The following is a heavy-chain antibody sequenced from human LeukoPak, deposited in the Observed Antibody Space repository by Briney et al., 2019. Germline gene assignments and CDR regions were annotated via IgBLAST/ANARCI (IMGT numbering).Heavy chain of an antibody. J-gene: IGHJ4*02. D-gene: IGHD2-2*01. CDR1: GFTFSNYD. V-gene: IGHV3-30*04. Sequence: GGSLRLSCTASGFTFSNYDMHWVRQAPGKGLEWVAVISSGGRKEYYEGSVRGRFTASRDNSKHTLFLQMDSLRGEDTALYYCAREVVPEWSEMWYGVLFDSWGQGTLVTVSS. CDR3: AREVVPEWSEMWYGVLFDS. CDR2: ISSGGRKE.